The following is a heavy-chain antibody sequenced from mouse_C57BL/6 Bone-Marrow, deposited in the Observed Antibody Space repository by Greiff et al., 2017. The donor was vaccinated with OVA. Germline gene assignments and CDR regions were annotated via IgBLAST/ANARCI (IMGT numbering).Heavy chain of an antibody. V-gene: IGHV1-19*01. Sequence: VQLKQSGPVLVKPGASVKMSCKASGYTFTDSYMNWVKQSPGKSLEWIGVINPYNGGTSYNQKFKGKATLTVDKSSSTAYMELNSLTSEDSAVYYFEGAWFAYWGQGTLVTVSA. J-gene: IGHJ3*01. CDR3: EGAWFAY. CDR1: GYTFTDSY. CDR2: INPYNGGT.